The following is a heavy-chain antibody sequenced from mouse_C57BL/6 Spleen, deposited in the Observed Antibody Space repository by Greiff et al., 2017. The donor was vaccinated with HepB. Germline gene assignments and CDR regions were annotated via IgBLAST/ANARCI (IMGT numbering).Heavy chain of an antibody. CDR3: ARPKNYYAMDY. V-gene: IGHV5-9*01. Sequence: DVKLVESGGGLVKPGGSLKLSCAASGFTFSSYTMSWVRQTPEKRLEWVATISGGGGNTYYPDSVKGRFTIPRDNAKNTLYLQMSSLRSEDTALYYCARPKNYYAMDYWGQGTSVTVSS. J-gene: IGHJ4*01. CDR1: GFTFSSYT. CDR2: ISGGGGNT.